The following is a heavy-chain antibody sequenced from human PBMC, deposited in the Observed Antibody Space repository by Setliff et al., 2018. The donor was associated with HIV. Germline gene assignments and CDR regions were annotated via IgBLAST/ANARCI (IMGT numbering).Heavy chain of an antibody. J-gene: IGHJ3*02. CDR3: ARVRGGSYVFGI. D-gene: IGHD1-26*01. CDR2: VTISGDK. CDR1: GFTFSIYT. Sequence: GGSLRLSCAASGFTFSIYTINWVRQAPGKGLEWVSSVTISGDKYYADSLKGRFTVSRDNARNLVFLEMNGLRAEDTAVYYCARVRGGSYVFGIWGQGTMVTVSS. V-gene: IGHV3-21*06.